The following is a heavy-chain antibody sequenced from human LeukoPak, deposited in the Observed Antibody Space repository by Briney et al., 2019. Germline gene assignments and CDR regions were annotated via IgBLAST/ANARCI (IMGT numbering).Heavy chain of an antibody. Sequence: EASVKVSCKASGYTFTSYGISWVRQAPGQGLEWMGWISAYNGNTNYAQKIQGRVTMTTDISTSTAYMELRSLRSDDTAVYYCARDGGIAAALYYYYYYGMDVWGQGTTVTASS. CDR1: GYTFTSYG. V-gene: IGHV1-18*01. CDR3: ARDGGIAAALYYYYYYGMDV. D-gene: IGHD6-13*01. CDR2: ISAYNGNT. J-gene: IGHJ6*02.